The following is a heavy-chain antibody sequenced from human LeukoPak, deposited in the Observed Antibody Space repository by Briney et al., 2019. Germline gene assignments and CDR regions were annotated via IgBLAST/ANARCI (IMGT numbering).Heavy chain of an antibody. CDR3: SGRSGFSSIY. D-gene: IGHD6-19*01. V-gene: IGHV3-7*01. J-gene: IGHJ4*02. Sequence: PGGSLRLSCAASGFSFSTHWMNWVRQAPGGVLEWLANIKPDGSDRYYVDSVRGRFTISRDNAKNLVYLQIDSLRTEDTGVYYCSGRSGFSSIYWGQGTLVKVSS. CDR2: IKPDGSDR. CDR1: GFSFSTHW.